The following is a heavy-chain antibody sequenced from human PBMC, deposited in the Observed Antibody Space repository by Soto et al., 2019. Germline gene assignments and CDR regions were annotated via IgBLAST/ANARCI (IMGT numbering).Heavy chain of an antibody. CDR1: GGSFSGYY. CDR3: ARGALVWFGAHDYYGMDV. CDR2: IYHSGGT. D-gene: IGHD3-10*01. V-gene: IGHV4-34*01. J-gene: IGHJ6*02. Sequence: QVQLQQWDAGLLKPSETLSLTCGVFGGSFSGYYWTWIRQPPGKGLEWIGEIYHSGGTNYHPSLQSRVTISVDTSNNHCSLKLSSVTAADTAVYYCARGALVWFGAHDYYGMDVWGQGTTVTVSS.